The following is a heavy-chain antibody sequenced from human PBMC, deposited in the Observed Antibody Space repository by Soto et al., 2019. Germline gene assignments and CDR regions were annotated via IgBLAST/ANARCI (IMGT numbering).Heavy chain of an antibody. CDR3: ARANYYDSSGYLDY. V-gene: IGHV4-39*01. J-gene: IGHJ4*02. D-gene: IGHD3-22*01. CDR1: GGSISSSSYY. Sequence: SETLSLTCTVSGGSISSSSYYWGWIRQPPGKGLEWIGSIYYSGSTYDNPSLKSRVTMSVDTSKNQFSLKMSYVTAADTAVYYCARANYYDSSGYLDYWGQGTLVTVS. CDR2: IYYSGST.